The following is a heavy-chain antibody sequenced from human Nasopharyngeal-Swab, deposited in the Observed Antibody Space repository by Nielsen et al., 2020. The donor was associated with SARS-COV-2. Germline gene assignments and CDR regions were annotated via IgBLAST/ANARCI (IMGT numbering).Heavy chain of an antibody. CDR2: ISGSGGST. V-gene: IGHV3-23*01. D-gene: IGHD6-13*01. Sequence: GESLKISCAASGFTVSSNYMSWVRQAPGKGLEWVSAISGSGGSTYYADSVKGRFTISRDNSKNTLYLQMNSLRAEDTAVYYCAKDRAAAGNFDYWGQGTLVTVSS. CDR1: GFTVSSNY. J-gene: IGHJ4*02. CDR3: AKDRAAAGNFDY.